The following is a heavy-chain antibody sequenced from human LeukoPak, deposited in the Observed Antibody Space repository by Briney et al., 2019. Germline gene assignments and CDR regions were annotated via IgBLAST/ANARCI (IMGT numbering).Heavy chain of an antibody. Sequence: ASVKVSCKASGYTFTTNGISWVRQAPGQGLEWMGWISTNSGNTNYAQKIQGRVTMTTDTSTNTAYMELRSLRSDDTAVYYCTRDKVHAFDIWGQGTMVTVSS. CDR2: ISTNSGNT. V-gene: IGHV1-18*01. CDR1: GYTFTTNG. J-gene: IGHJ3*02. CDR3: TRDKVHAFDI.